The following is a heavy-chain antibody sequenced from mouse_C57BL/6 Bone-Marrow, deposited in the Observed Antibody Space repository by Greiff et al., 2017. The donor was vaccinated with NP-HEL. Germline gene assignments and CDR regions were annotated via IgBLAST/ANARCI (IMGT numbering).Heavy chain of an antibody. Sequence: DVKLQESGTVLARPGASVKMSCKTSGYTFTSYWMHWVKQRPGQGLEWIGAIYPGNSDTSYNQKFKGKATLTVVTSASTAYMELSSLTNEDSAVYYCTRVNRQLRLPWFAYWGQGTLVTVSA. J-gene: IGHJ3*01. CDR3: TRVNRQLRLPWFAY. V-gene: IGHV1-5*01. CDR2: IYPGNSDT. CDR1: GYTFTSYW. D-gene: IGHD3-2*02.